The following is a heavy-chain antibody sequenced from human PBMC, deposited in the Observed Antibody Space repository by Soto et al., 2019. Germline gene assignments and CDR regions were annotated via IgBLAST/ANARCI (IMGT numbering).Heavy chain of an antibody. V-gene: IGHV1-69*01. Sequence: VSCKASGGTFSSYAISWVRQAPGQGLEWMGGIIPIFGTANYAQKFQGRVTITADESTSTAYMELSSLRSEDTAVYYCARDSIPPYCGGDCYPEKYAFDIWGQGTMVTVSS. CDR3: ARDSIPPYCGGDCYPEKYAFDI. D-gene: IGHD2-21*02. CDR2: IIPIFGTA. CDR1: GGTFSSYA. J-gene: IGHJ3*02.